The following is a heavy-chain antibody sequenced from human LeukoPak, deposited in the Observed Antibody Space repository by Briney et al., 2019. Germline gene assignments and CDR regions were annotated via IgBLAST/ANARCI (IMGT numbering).Heavy chain of an antibody. CDR2: IYYSGST. J-gene: IGHJ5*02. CDR1: GGCIISYN. D-gene: IGHD1-7*01. CDR3: TREEKLNWFDP. Sequence: SETLSLTCMVPGGCIISYNRSSIRQPPGKGLEWIGYIYYSGSTNYNPSLKSRVTISVDTSKNQFSLTLSSVTAEDTAVYYCTREEKLNWFDPWGQGTLVTVSS. V-gene: IGHV4-59*01.